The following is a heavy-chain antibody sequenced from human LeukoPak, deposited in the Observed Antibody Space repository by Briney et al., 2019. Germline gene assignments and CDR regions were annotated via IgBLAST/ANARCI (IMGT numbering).Heavy chain of an antibody. D-gene: IGHD2-15*01. CDR1: GGTFSSYA. CDR3: ARDREGYCSGGSCYPQLRKGEFDY. CDR2: IIPIFGTA. Sequence: SVKVSCKASGGTFSSYAISWVRQAPGQGLEWTGGIIPIFGTANYAQKFQGRVTITADESTSTAYMELSSLRSEDTAVYYCARDREGYCSGGSCYPQLRKGEFDYWGQGTLVTVSS. J-gene: IGHJ4*02. V-gene: IGHV1-69*01.